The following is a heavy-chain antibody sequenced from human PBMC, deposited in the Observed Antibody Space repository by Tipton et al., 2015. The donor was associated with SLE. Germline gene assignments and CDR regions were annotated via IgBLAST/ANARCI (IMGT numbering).Heavy chain of an antibody. CDR1: GGSISSGGYY. D-gene: IGHD2-8*02. Sequence: TLSLTCTVSGGSISSGGYYWSWIRQSPGKGLEWIGYISYSGSTNYNSSLKSRLTISVDTSKNQFSLKLSSVTVADTAVYYCARDVGGYNTGWFPYYFDYWGQGTLVTVSS. J-gene: IGHJ4*02. CDR2: ISYSGST. V-gene: IGHV4-31*03. CDR3: ARDVGGYNTGWFPYYFDY.